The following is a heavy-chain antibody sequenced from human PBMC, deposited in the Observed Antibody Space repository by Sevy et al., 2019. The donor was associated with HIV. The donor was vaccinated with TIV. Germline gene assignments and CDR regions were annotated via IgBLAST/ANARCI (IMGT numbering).Heavy chain of an antibody. D-gene: IGHD1-1*01. CDR1: GFSFIDYS. J-gene: IGHJ6*04. CDR3: ASLTTTDV. CDR2: ISKSSINI. V-gene: IGHV3-21*01. Sequence: GASLRLSCATSGFSFIDYSMNWVRQAPGKGLEWISSISKSSINIKYAESVRGRFIISRDNAKNSLYLQLDSLRTEDTAVYFCASLTTTDVWGKGTTVTVSS.